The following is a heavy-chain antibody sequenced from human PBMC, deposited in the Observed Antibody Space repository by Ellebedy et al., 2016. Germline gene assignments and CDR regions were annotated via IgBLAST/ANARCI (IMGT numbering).Heavy chain of an antibody. J-gene: IGHJ3*02. Sequence: SETLSLXXAVSGGSISSGGYSWSWIRQPPGKGLEWIGYIYYSGSTNYNPSLKSRVTISVDTSKNQFSLKLSSVTAADTAVYYCARDMSGVVVAASDAFDIWGQGTMVTVSS. CDR2: IYYSGST. CDR3: ARDMSGVVVAASDAFDI. D-gene: IGHD2-15*01. CDR1: GGSISSGGYS. V-gene: IGHV4-61*08.